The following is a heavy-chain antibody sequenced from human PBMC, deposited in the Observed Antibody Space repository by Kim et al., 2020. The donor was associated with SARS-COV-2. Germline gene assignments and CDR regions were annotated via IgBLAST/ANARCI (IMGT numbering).Heavy chain of an antibody. V-gene: IGHV4-4*06. D-gene: IGHD5-18*01. CDR3: ARIDGYNYGPYYFDF. J-gene: IGHJ4*02. Sequence: PPLTRRVTMSVDTSKNHFSLRLSSVTAADTAVYFCARIDGYNYGPYYFDFWGQGTLVTVSS.